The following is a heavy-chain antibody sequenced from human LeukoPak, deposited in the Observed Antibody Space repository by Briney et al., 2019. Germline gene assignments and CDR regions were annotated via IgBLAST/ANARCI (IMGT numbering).Heavy chain of an antibody. CDR3: ARQGAYGYYDY. CDR2: IYYSGST. J-gene: IGHJ4*02. Sequence: SETLSLTCTVSGGSISSYYWSWIRQPPGEGLEWIGYIYYSGSTNYNPSLKSRVTISVDTSKNQFSLKLSSVTAADTAVYYCARQGAYGYYDYWGQGTLVTVSS. CDR1: GGSISSYY. D-gene: IGHD4-17*01. V-gene: IGHV4-59*08.